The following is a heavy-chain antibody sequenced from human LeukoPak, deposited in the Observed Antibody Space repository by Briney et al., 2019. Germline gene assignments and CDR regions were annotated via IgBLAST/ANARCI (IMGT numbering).Heavy chain of an antibody. V-gene: IGHV3-23*01. CDR1: GFTFNNYA. CDR3: AKVFVTALTTSAFDV. J-gene: IGHJ3*01. D-gene: IGHD4-4*01. CDR2: ISASGGST. Sequence: GGSLRLSCAASGFTFNNYAMSWVRQAPGKGLEWVSAISASGGSTYYADSVKGRFTISRDNSKNTLYLQMDSLSAEDTAVYYCAKVFVTALTTSAFDVWGQGTMVTVSS.